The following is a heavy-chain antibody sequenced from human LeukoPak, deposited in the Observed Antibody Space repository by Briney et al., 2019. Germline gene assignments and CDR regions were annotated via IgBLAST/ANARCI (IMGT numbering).Heavy chain of an antibody. J-gene: IGHJ4*02. CDR2: ISAYNGNT. V-gene: IGHV1-18*01. D-gene: IGHD3-16*02. Sequence: GASVKVSCKASGYTFTSYGISWVRQAPGQGLEWMGWISAYNGNTNYAQKLQGRVTMTTDTSTSTAYMELRSLRSDDTAMYYCARDTETYDYVWGSYRYFDYRGQGTLVTVSS. CDR1: GYTFTSYG. CDR3: ARDTETYDYVWGSYRYFDY.